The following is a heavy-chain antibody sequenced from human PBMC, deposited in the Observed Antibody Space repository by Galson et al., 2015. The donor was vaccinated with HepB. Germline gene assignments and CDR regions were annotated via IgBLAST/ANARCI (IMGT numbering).Heavy chain of an antibody. CDR3: TTDPTGIYSCPTM. J-gene: IGHJ4*02. V-gene: IGHV3-15*01. CDR1: GFTFSNAW. D-gene: IGHD1-26*01. Sequence: SLRLSCAASGFTFSNAWMSWVRQAPGKGLEWVGRIKSKTDGGTTDYAAPVKGRFTISRDDSKNTLYLQMNSLKTEDTAVYYCTTDPTGIYSCPTMGGQGTLVTVSS. CDR2: IKSKTDGGTT.